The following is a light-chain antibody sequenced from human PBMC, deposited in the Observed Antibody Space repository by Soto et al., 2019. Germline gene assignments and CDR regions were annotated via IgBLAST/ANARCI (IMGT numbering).Light chain of an antibody. Sequence: DMKMNQSPPSLSKSVGDRVTITCRASQRISSYLHWYQQNPGKAPPPLIYAPSRLQRRVPSRFSGRGSGTDFTLTISSLQLEDWAPYYCQQSYRTPLTIGQGTRLEI. CDR2: APS. V-gene: IGKV1-39*01. CDR3: QQSYRTPLT. CDR1: QRISSY. J-gene: IGKJ5*01.